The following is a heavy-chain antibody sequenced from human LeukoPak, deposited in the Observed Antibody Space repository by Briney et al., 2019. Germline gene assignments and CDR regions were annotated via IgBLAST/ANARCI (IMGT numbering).Heavy chain of an antibody. CDR1: GGSISSSIYY. J-gene: IGHJ6*03. Sequence: CXVSGGSISSSIYYWGWIRQPPGKGLEWIGSIYYSGSTYYNPSLKSRVTISVDTSKNQFSLKLNSVTAADTAVYXXXXXXXXXXYXYYYMDVWGKGTTVTVSS. CDR2: IYYSGST. CDR3: XXXXXXXXYXYYYMDV. V-gene: IGHV4-39*07.